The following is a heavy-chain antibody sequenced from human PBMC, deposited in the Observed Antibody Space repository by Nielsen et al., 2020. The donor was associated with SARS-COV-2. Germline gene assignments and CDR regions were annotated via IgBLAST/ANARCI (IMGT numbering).Heavy chain of an antibody. D-gene: IGHD2-2*02. CDR2: ISSSSSYI. CDR3: ARGHSYCSSTSCYMGIDAFDI. CDR1: GFPFNIFD. J-gene: IGHJ3*02. V-gene: IGHV3-21*01. Sequence: GESLKISCAASGFPFNIFDMSWVRQAPGKGLEWVSSISSSSSYIYYADSVKGRFTISRDNAKNSLYLQMNSLRAEDTAVYYCARGHSYCSSTSCYMGIDAFDIWGQGTMVTVSS.